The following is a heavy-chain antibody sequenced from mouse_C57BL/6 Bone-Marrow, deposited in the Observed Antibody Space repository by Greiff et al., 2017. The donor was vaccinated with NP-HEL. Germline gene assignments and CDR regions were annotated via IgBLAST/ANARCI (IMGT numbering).Heavy chain of an antibody. J-gene: IGHJ3*01. CDR2: IYPRSGTP. CDR3: ARCYYGSSPAWFAY. CDR1: GYTFTSYG. V-gene: IGHV1-81*01. D-gene: IGHD1-1*01. Sequence: QVQLQQSGAELARPGASVKLSCKASGYTFTSYGISWVKPRTGQGLEWIGEIYPRSGTPYYNEKFKGKATLTADKSSSPAYMELRSLTSEDAAVYFCARCYYGSSPAWFAYWGQGTLVTVSA.